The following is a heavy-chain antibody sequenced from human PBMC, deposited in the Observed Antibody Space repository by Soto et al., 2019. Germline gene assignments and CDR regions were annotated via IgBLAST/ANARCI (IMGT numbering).Heavy chain of an antibody. CDR2: IKSKTDGGTT. CDR1: VFTFSNAW. Sequence: EVQLVESGGGLVKPWGSLRLSCAASVFTFSNAWMSWFRKSTGKWLEWVGRIKSKTDGGTTDYAAPVKGRFTISRDDSKNTLYLQMNSLTTEDTAVYYCTTVEDGLRYYYYYMDVWGKGTTVTVSS. V-gene: IGHV3-15*01. CDR3: TTVEDGLRYYYYYMDV. J-gene: IGHJ6*03. D-gene: IGHD2-15*01.